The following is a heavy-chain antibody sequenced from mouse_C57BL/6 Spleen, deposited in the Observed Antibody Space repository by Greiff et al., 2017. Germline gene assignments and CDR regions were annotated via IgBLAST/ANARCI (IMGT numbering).Heavy chain of an antibody. CDR3: ARESTGTGYFDY. CDR1: GYSITSGYD. J-gene: IGHJ2*01. CDR2: ISYSGST. Sequence: EVKVEESGPGMVKPSQSLSLTCTVTGYSITSGYDWHWIRHFPGNKLEWMGYISYSGSTNYNPSLKSRISITHDTSKNHFFLKLNSVTTEDTATYYCARESTGTGYFDYWGQGTTLTVSS. D-gene: IGHD4-1*02. V-gene: IGHV3-1*01.